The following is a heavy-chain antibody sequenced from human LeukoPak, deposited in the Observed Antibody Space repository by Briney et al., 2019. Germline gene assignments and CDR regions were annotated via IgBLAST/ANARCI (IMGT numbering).Heavy chain of an antibody. CDR2: ISNSGNT. CDR1: GGSISSYY. CDR3: AKASVITAVLFDS. Sequence: SETLSLTCAVSGGSISSYYWNWIRQTPGQGLEWIGYISNSGNTKYNPSLKSRVTISRDTSKNQFSLRLKSVTAADTDVYYCAKASVITAVLFDSWGQGTLVAVSS. V-gene: IGHV4-59*01. D-gene: IGHD3-16*01. J-gene: IGHJ4*02.